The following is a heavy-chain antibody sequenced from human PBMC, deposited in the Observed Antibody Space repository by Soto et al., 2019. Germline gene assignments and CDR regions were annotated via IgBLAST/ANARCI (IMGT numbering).Heavy chain of an antibody. CDR2: IYYSGST. Sequence: SETLSLTCTVSGDSIRTYYWSWIRQPPGKGLEWIGSIYYSGSTNYNPSLKSRVTISVDTSKNQFSLKLSSVTAADTAVYYCARARGSGSYYNDFAFDIWGQGTMVTVSS. CDR3: ARARGSGSYYNDFAFDI. V-gene: IGHV4-59*01. D-gene: IGHD3-10*01. CDR1: GDSIRTYY. J-gene: IGHJ3*02.